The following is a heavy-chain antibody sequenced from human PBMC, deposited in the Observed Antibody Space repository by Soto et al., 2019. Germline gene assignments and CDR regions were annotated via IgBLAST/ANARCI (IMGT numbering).Heavy chain of an antibody. V-gene: IGHV4-31*03. D-gene: IGHD5-18*01. CDR1: GGSISSGGYY. J-gene: IGHJ5*02. Sequence: PSETLSLTCTVSGGSISSGGYYWSWIRQHPGKGLEWIGYIYYSGSTYYNPSLKSRVTISVDTSKNQFSLKLSSVTAADTAVYYCARGSPIQLWLVDWFDPWGQGTLVTVSS. CDR3: ARGSPIQLWLVDWFDP. CDR2: IYYSGST.